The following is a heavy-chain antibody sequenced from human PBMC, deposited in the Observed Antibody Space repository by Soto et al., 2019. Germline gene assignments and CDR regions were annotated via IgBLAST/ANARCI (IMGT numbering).Heavy chain of an antibody. CDR3: AKVRDCSGGTCYSWWFDP. Sequence: PSETLSLTCTVSGDSISSYYWSWIRQPPGKGLEWIGHISYSGRTSYNSSLKSRFTISVDTSKSQFSLKLSSVTAADTAVYYCAKVRDCSGGTCYSWWFDPWGQGTLVTVSS. CDR2: ISYSGRT. CDR1: GDSISSYY. V-gene: IGHV4-59*01. D-gene: IGHD2-15*01. J-gene: IGHJ5*02.